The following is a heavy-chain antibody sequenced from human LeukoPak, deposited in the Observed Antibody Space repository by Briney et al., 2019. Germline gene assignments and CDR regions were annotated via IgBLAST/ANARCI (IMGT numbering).Heavy chain of an antibody. D-gene: IGHD1-26*01. J-gene: IGHJ4*02. V-gene: IGHV4-39*07. CDR1: GGSISSSSYY. Sequence: SETLSLTCTVSGGSISSSSYYWGWIRQPPGKGLEWIGSIYYSGSTYYNPPLKSRVTISVDTSKNQFSLKLSSVTAADTAVYYCARDSGRHTPFDYWGQGTLVTVSS. CDR2: IYYSGST. CDR3: ARDSGRHTPFDY.